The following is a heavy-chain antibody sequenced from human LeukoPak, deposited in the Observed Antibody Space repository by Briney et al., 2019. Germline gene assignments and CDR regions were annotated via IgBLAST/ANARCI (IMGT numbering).Heavy chain of an antibody. D-gene: IGHD3-22*01. Sequence: RWASVKVSCKASGYTFTSYYMHWVRQAPGQGLEWMGIINPSGGSTSYAQKFQGRVTMTRDMSTSTVYMELSSLRSEDTAVYYCARGSYYDSSPPDAFDIWGQGTMVTVSS. J-gene: IGHJ3*02. CDR2: INPSGGST. CDR1: GYTFTSYY. CDR3: ARGSYYDSSPPDAFDI. V-gene: IGHV1-46*01.